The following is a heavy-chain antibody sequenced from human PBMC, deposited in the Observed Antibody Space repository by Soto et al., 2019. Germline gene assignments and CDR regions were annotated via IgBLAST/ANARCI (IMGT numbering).Heavy chain of an antibody. CDR1: GYSFTSKS. V-gene: IGHV1-18*01. D-gene: IGHD2-21*01. J-gene: IGHJ3*01. CDR2: ISPYNGRT. CDR3: ARDRYGGNCCDAFDF. Sequence: QAQLVQSGAEVKKPGTSVKISCKASGYSFTSKSLVWVRQAPGHGLEWVGWISPYNGRTEYAKNVQGRVSMTRDTSTCTAHLELRSVTSDDTAVDYCARDRYGGNCCDAFDFWGQGTMFIVSS.